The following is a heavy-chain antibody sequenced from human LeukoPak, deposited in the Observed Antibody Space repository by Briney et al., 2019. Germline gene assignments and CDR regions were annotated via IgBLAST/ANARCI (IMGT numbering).Heavy chain of an antibody. CDR1: GYTFTSYY. CDR3: ARGMFTGYSSGWSPYYFDY. Sequence: GASVKVSCKASGYTFTSYYMHWVRQAPGQGLEWMGMINPSGGSTSYAQKFQGRVTMTRDMSTSTVYMELSSLRSEDTAVYYCARGMFTGYSSGWSPYYFDYWGQGTLVTVSS. D-gene: IGHD6-19*01. CDR2: INPSGGST. J-gene: IGHJ4*02. V-gene: IGHV1-46*01.